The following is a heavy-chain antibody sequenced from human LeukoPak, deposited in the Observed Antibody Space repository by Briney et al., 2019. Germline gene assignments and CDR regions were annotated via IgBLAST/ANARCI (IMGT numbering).Heavy chain of an antibody. J-gene: IGHJ4*02. CDR3: ARDYIAVAAGYYLDY. D-gene: IGHD6-19*01. V-gene: IGHV1-18*01. CDR2: ISAYNGNT. Sequence: ASVKVSCKASGGTFGSYSINWVRQAPGGGLEWMGWISAYNGNTNYAQKLQGRVTMTTDTSTSTAYMELRSLRSDDTAVYYCARDYIAVAAGYYLDYWGQGTLVTVSS. CDR1: GGTFGSYS.